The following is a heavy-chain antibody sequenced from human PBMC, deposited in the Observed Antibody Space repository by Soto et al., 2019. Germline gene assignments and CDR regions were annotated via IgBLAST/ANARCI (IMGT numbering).Heavy chain of an antibody. CDR3: AKDRSGFTMVRGYYFDY. CDR1: GFTFSSYA. Sequence: GGSLRLSCAASGFTFSSYAMSWVRQAPGKGLEWVSAISGSGGSTYYADSVKGRFTISRDNSKNTLYLQMNSLRAEDTAVYYCAKDRSGFTMVRGYYFDYLGQGTLVTVSS. V-gene: IGHV3-23*01. CDR2: ISGSGGST. D-gene: IGHD3-10*01. J-gene: IGHJ4*02.